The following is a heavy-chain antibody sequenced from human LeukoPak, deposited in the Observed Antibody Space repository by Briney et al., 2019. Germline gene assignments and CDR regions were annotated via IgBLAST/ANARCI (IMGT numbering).Heavy chain of an antibody. CDR2: VYYSGST. CDR3: ARLAGYSYGYGDY. J-gene: IGHJ4*02. CDR1: GGSISGSSYY. D-gene: IGHD5-18*01. Sequence: PSETLSLTCTVSGGSISGSSYYWGWIRQPPGKGLEWIGSVYYSGSTYYNASLKSRLTISVDTSKNQFSLKLSSVTAADTAVYYCARLAGYSYGYGDYWGQGTLVTLSS. V-gene: IGHV4-39*01.